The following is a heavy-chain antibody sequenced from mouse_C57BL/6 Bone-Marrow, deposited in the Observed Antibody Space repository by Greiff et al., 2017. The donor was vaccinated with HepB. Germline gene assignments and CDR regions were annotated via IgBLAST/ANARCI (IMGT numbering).Heavy chain of an antibody. D-gene: IGHD1-1*01. CDR1: GYTFTSYW. V-gene: IGHV1-50*01. J-gene: IGHJ2*01. CDR2: IDPSDSYT. Sequence: VQLQQSGAELVKPGASVKLSCKASGYTFTSYWMQWVKQRPGQGLEWIGEIDPSDSYTNYNQKFKGKATLTVDTSSSTAYMQLSSLTSEDSAVYYCARSGSRFDYWGQGTTLTVSS. CDR3: ARSGSRFDY.